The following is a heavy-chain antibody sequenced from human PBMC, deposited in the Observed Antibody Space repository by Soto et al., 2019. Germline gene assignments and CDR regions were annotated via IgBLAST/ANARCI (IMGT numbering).Heavy chain of an antibody. CDR2: IYRGGDT. Sequence: GGSLRLSCAVSGFTVSYNYMNWVRHAPGKGLEWVSVIYRGGDTFYADSVKGRFTISRDNSKNTLYLQMNSLRAEDTAVYYCARGMYGSGRYYIGNASDMSGQGTMRTVSS. D-gene: IGHD3-10*01. CDR3: ARGMYGSGRYYIGNASDM. V-gene: IGHV3-53*01. J-gene: IGHJ3*02. CDR1: GFTVSYNY.